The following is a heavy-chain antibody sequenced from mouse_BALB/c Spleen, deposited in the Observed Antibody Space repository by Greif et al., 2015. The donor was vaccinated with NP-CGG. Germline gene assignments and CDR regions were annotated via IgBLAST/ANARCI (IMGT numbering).Heavy chain of an antibody. CDR3: TRGAFYAMDY. V-gene: IGHV1S81*02. J-gene: IGHJ4*01. CDR2: INPSNGGT. Sequence: VQLQQSGAELAKPGASVKLSCKASGYTFTSYYMYWVKQRPGQGLEWIGEINPSNGGTNFNEKFKSKAILTVDKSSSTAYMQLSSLTSEDSAVYYCTRGAFYAMDYWGQGTSVTVSS. CDR1: GYTFTSYY.